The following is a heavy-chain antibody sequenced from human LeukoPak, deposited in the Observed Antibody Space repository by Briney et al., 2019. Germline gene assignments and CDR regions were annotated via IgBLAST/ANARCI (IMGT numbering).Heavy chain of an antibody. V-gene: IGHV4-4*08. Sequence: PSETLSLTCTVSGGSITNYYWSWVRQPPGKGLEWIGYVYSNGGTNYNSSPKSRVTISIDTSKNQFSLKVSSVTAADTAVYFCARERGYYGPEYYYGMDVWGQGTTVTVSS. CDR3: ARERGYYGPEYYYGMDV. CDR1: GGSITNYY. CDR2: VYSNGGT. J-gene: IGHJ6*02. D-gene: IGHD3-3*01.